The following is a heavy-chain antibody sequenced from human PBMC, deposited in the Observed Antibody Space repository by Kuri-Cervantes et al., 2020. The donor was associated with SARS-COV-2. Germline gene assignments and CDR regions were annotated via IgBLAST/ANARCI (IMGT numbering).Heavy chain of an antibody. CDR2: INHSGST. D-gene: IGHD2-2*01. V-gene: IGHV4-34*01. CDR3: ARGRIAVVPAAKAFDP. CDR1: GGSFSGYY. Sequence: GSLRLSCAVYGGSFSGYYWSWIRQPPGKGLEWIGEINHSGSTNYNPSLKSRVTISVDTFKNQFSLKLSSVTAADTAVYYCARGRIAVVPAAKAFDPWGQGTLVTVSS. J-gene: IGHJ5*02.